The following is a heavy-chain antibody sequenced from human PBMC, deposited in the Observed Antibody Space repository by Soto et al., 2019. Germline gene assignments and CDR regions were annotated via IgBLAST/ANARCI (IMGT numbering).Heavy chain of an antibody. Sequence: QVQLVESGGGVVQPGRSLKLSCAASGFNFNMFAMHWVRQAPGKGLDWVAVISFDGSKTFYADSVKGRFTISRDNSKNTLYLQMNSLRPEDTAVYYCASPAFITAIFPPVDWGQGTLVTISS. D-gene: IGHD2-21*02. J-gene: IGHJ4*02. CDR2: ISFDGSKT. CDR1: GFNFNMFA. CDR3: ASPAFITAIFPPVD. V-gene: IGHV3-30-3*01.